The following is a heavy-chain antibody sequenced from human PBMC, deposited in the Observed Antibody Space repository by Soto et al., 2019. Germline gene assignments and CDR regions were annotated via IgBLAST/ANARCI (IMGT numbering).Heavy chain of an antibody. CDR2: ISYDGSNK. D-gene: IGHD3-3*01. Sequence: GGSLRLSCSASGFTFSSYAMSWVRQAPGKGLEWVAVISYDGSNKYYADSVKGRFTISRDNSKNTLYLQLNSLRAEDTAVYYCARDKRDLRFLEWSYYFAYWGQGTLVTVSS. CDR3: ARDKRDLRFLEWSYYFAY. V-gene: IGHV3-30*03. J-gene: IGHJ4*02. CDR1: GFTFSSYA.